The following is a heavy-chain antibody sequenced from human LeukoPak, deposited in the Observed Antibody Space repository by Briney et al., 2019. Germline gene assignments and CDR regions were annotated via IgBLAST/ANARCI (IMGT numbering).Heavy chain of an antibody. D-gene: IGHD6-19*01. V-gene: IGHV5-51*01. CDR1: GYSFTSYW. Sequence: GESLKISCKGSGYSFTSYWIGWVRQMPGKGLEWMGIIYPGDSDTRYSPSFQGQVTISADKSISTAYLQWSSLKASDTAMYYCATLPLMYSSGWHGDYWGQGTLVTVSS. CDR3: ATLPLMYSSGWHGDY. CDR2: IYPGDSDT. J-gene: IGHJ4*02.